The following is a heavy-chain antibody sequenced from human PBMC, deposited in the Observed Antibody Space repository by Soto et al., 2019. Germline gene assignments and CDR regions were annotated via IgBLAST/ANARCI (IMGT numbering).Heavy chain of an antibody. J-gene: IGHJ6*02. CDR1: GFTFSSYW. Sequence: EVQLVESGGGLVQPGGSLRLACAASGFTFSSYWMHWVRQAPGKGLVWISRIIRDGSSTNYADSVKGRFTISRDNAKNTLYRKINSLRADDTAVYFCGRGGSGIYGMDIGGQGPTVIVSS. CDR3: GRGGSGIYGMDI. CDR2: IIRDGSST. V-gene: IGHV3-74*01. D-gene: IGHD6-13*01.